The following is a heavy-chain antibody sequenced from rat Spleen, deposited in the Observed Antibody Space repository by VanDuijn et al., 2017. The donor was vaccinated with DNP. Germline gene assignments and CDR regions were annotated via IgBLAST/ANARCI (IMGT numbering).Heavy chain of an antibody. CDR1: GFTFSNYY. CDR2: ISTGGGST. V-gene: IGHV5-27*01. CDR3: TTGSYYYDGYYGPFDY. Sequence: EVQLVESGGGLVQPGRSLKLSCAASGFTFSNYYMAWVRQAPTKGLEWVAYISTGGGSTYYRDSLKGRFTISRDNARSTLYLQMDSLRFEETATYYCTTGSYYYDGYYGPFDYWGQGVMVTVSS. J-gene: IGHJ2*01. D-gene: IGHD1-12*03.